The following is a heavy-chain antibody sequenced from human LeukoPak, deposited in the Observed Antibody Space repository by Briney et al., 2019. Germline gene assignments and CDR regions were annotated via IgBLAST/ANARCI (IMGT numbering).Heavy chain of an antibody. Sequence: ASVKVSCKASGYTFTSYYIHWVRQAPGQGLEWMGIINPSGGSTSYAQKFQGRVTMTRDTSTSTVYMELSSLRSEDTAVYYCAREQQLATRDNWFDPWGQGTLVTVSS. D-gene: IGHD6-13*01. CDR2: INPSGGST. J-gene: IGHJ5*02. CDR1: GYTFTSYY. V-gene: IGHV1-46*01. CDR3: AREQQLATRDNWFDP.